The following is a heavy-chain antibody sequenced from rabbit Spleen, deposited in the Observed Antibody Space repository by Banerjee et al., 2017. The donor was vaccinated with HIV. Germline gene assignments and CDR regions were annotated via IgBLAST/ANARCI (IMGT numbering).Heavy chain of an antibody. D-gene: IGHD1-1*01. CDR2: INGVTGRD. CDR1: GFPFSNKAV. V-gene: IGHV1S45*01. CDR3: AKDLPSLNGWKLGW. Sequence: QEQLVESGGGLVKPEGSLKLTCTASGFPFSNKAVMCWVRQAPGKGLEWIACINGVTGRDVYTRRAKRRFSANKASTTPVTLERTKLTAAKTTTSLAAKDLPSLNGWKLGWWGPGTLLTVS. J-gene: IGHJ4*01.